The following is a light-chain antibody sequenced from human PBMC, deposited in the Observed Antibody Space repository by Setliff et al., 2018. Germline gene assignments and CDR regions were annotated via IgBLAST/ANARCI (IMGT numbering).Light chain of an antibody. CDR1: QSVNSHY. CDR2: GTS. V-gene: IGKV3-20*01. J-gene: IGKJ2*01. CDR3: QQYGGTPYI. Sequence: ELVLTQSPGTLSLSPGERVTLSCRARQSVNSHYIAWYQQKPGQAPRLLMYGTSSRATGIPDRFSGSGSGTDFTLTISRLEPEDFAVYYCQQYGGTPYIFGQGTKVDIK.